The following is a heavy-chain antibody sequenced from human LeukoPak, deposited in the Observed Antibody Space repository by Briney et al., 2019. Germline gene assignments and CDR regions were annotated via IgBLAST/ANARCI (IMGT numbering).Heavy chain of an antibody. Sequence: SETLSLTCTVSGGFISSYYWSWIRQPAGKGLEWIGRIYTSGSTNYNPSLRSRVTMSVDTSKNQFSLRLRSVTAADTALYYCARGIATITQDSFDIWGLGTMVTVSS. D-gene: IGHD1-14*01. J-gene: IGHJ3*02. CDR3: ARGIATITQDSFDI. CDR1: GGFISSYY. CDR2: IYTSGST. V-gene: IGHV4-4*07.